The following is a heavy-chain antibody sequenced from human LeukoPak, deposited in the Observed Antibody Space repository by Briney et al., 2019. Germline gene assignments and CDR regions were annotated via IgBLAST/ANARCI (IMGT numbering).Heavy chain of an antibody. CDR3: ATDLSSSQRMDV. Sequence: GGSLRLSCAASGFTFSTYSMNWVRQAPGKGLEWVSYISSSSSTIYYADSVKGRFTISRDNAKNSLYLQMNSLRDEDTAVYYCATDLSSSQRMDVWGQGTTVTVSS. D-gene: IGHD6-13*01. CDR2: ISSSSSTI. J-gene: IGHJ6*02. CDR1: GFTFSTYS. V-gene: IGHV3-48*02.